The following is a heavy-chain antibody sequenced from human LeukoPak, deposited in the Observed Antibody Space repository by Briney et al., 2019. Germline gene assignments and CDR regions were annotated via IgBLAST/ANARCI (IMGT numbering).Heavy chain of an antibody. CDR2: IIPIFGTA. J-gene: IGHJ5*02. CDR1: GYTFTSYY. Sequence: GASVKVSCKASGYTFTSYYMHWVRQAPGQGLEWMGRIIPIFGTANYAQKFQGRVTITTDESTSTAYMELSSLRSEDTAVYYCARAPDGENWFDPWGQGTLVTVSS. V-gene: IGHV1-69*05. D-gene: IGHD7-27*01. CDR3: ARAPDGENWFDP.